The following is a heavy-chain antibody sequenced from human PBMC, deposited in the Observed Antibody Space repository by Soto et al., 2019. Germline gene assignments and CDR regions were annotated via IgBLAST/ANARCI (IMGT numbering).Heavy chain of an antibody. CDR1: GFIFSSYA. V-gene: IGHV3-21*05. Sequence: GGSLRLSCAASGFIFSSYALHWIRQAPGKGLEWISYISISVSFIYYADSVKGRFTISRDDAKNSLYLQMNSLRAEDTAVYYCAKDIEPPGLFFDYWGQGTLVTVSS. D-gene: IGHD6-13*01. CDR3: AKDIEPPGLFFDY. J-gene: IGHJ4*01. CDR2: ISISVSFI.